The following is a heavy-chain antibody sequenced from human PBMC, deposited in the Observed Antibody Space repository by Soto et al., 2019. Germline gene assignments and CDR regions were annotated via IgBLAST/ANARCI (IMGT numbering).Heavy chain of an antibody. J-gene: IGHJ4*02. CDR2: ISEGGTTT. V-gene: IGHV3-48*03. Sequence: EVQLVESGGGLAQSGGSLRLSCAASGFMFNDYEMNWVRQAPGKGLEWVSYISEGGTTTHYTDSVKGGFTISRDNAKESLYLQMNSLTPEDTATYFCVRDARGGGLLLWDCWGQGVVVSVSS. D-gene: IGHD3-16*01. CDR3: VRDARGGGLLLWDC. CDR1: GFMFNDYE.